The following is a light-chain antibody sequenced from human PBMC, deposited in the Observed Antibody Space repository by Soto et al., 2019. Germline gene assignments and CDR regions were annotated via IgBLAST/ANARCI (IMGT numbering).Light chain of an antibody. J-gene: IGLJ1*01. Sequence: QSVLSQPPSASESPGQSVTISCTGTSSDFGGYHYVSWYQQLPGKAPKPLIYSNNQRPSGVPDRFSASKSGTSASLAISGLQSEDEADYYCATWDDSLTGFVFGTGTKFNVL. CDR1: SSDFGGY. V-gene: IGLV1-47*02. CDR3: ATWDDSLTGFV. CDR2: SNN.